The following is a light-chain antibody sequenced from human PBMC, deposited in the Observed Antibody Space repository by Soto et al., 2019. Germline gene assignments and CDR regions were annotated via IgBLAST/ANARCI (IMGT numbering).Light chain of an antibody. CDR3: QQYASSPST. J-gene: IGKJ2*01. V-gene: IGKV3-20*01. Sequence: MVFTQSPGTLFLPLGERTSLSFRAPQTVYRSPFACYQQKPAQAPRLLIYGVSIRATGIPDRFSGSGSGTDFTLTISRLEPEDFAVYYCQQYASSPSTFGQGTKVDIK. CDR1: QTVYRSP. CDR2: GVS.